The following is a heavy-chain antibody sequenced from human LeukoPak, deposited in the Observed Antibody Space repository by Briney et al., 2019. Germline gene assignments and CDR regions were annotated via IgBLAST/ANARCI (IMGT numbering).Heavy chain of an antibody. CDR2: ISSSGSTI. Sequence: QPGGSLRLSCAASGFTFSSYEMNWVRQAPGKGLEWVSYISSSGSTIYYADSVKGRFTISRDNAKNSLYLQMNSLRAEDTAVYYCASWDYGGHHGYFDLWGRGTLVTVSS. CDR3: ASWDYGGHHGYFDL. V-gene: IGHV3-48*03. J-gene: IGHJ2*01. D-gene: IGHD4-23*01. CDR1: GFTFSSYE.